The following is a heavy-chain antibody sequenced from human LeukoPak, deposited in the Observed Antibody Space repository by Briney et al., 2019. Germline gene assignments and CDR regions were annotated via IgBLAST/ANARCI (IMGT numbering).Heavy chain of an antibody. CDR3: AKWLFSGSYYADAFDI. V-gene: IGHV3-23*01. J-gene: IGHJ3*02. Sequence: GGSLRLSCAASGFTFSSYAMSWVRQAPGKGLEWVSAISGSGGSTYYADSMKGRFTISRDNSKNTLYLQMNSLRAEDTAVYYCAKWLFSGSYYADAFDIWGQGTMVTVSS. CDR2: ISGSGGST. CDR1: GFTFSSYA. D-gene: IGHD3-10*01.